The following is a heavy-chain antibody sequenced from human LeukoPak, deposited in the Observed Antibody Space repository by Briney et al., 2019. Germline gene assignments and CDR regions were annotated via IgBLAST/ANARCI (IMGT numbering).Heavy chain of an antibody. CDR3: ARSSYSSGWFDAFDI. Sequence: GGSLRLSCAASGFTVSSNYMSWVRQAPGKGLEWVSVIYSGGSTYYADSVKGRFTISRDNSKNTLYLQMNSLRAEDTAVYYCARSSYSSGWFDAFDIWGQGTMVAVSS. D-gene: IGHD6-19*01. CDR2: IYSGGST. J-gene: IGHJ3*02. V-gene: IGHV3-66*01. CDR1: GFTVSSNY.